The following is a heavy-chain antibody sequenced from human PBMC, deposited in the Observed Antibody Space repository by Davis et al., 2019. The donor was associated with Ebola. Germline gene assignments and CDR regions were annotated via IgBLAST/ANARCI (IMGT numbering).Heavy chain of an antibody. CDR2: INHSGST. CDR1: GGSFSGYY. Sequence: PSETLSLTCAVYGGSFSGYYWSWIRQPPGKGLEWIGEINHSGSTNYNPSLKSRVTISVDTSKNQFSLKLSSVTAADTAVYYCARDTVVVPAAIDSYYYGMDVWGQGTTVTVSS. D-gene: IGHD2-2*01. CDR3: ARDTVVVPAAIDSYYYGMDV. J-gene: IGHJ6*02. V-gene: IGHV4-34*01.